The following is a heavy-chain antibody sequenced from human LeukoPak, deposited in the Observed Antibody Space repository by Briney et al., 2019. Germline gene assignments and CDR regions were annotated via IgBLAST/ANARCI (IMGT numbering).Heavy chain of an antibody. CDR3: AKRRIAPAGMITRTYNWFDP. Sequence: PGRSLRLSCAASGFTFSSYGMHWVRQAPGKGLEWVAVISYDGSNKYYADSVKGRFTISRDNSKNTLYLQMNSLRAEDTAVYYCAKRRIAPAGMITRTYNWFDPWGQGTLVTVSS. V-gene: IGHV3-30*18. J-gene: IGHJ5*02. D-gene: IGHD6-13*01. CDR2: ISYDGSNK. CDR1: GFTFSSYG.